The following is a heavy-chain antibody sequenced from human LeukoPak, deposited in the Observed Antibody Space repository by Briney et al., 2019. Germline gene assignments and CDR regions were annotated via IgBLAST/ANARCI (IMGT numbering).Heavy chain of an antibody. CDR3: ARVHVGATSGIDY. CDR2: MNSDGSST. CDR1: GFTFSNYW. J-gene: IGHJ4*02. D-gene: IGHD1-26*01. Sequence: PGGSLRLSCAASGFTFSNYWMHWVRQAPGKGLVWVSRMNSDGSSTSYADSVKGRFTISRDNAKKMLYLQMNSLRAEDTAVYYCARVHVGATSGIDYWGQGTLVTVSS. V-gene: IGHV3-74*01.